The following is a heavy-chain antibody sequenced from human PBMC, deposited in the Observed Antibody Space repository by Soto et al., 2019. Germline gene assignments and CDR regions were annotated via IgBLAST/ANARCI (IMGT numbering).Heavy chain of an antibody. CDR3: AKDGSSWYHNYYFDY. V-gene: IGHV3-30*18. CDR1: GFTFSNFG. Sequence: GGSLRLSCAASGFTFSNFGMSWVRQPPGKGLEWVAVISYDGSNKYYADSVKGRFTISRDNSKNTLYLQVNSLRAEDTAVYYCAKDGSSWYHNYYFDYWGQGTLVTVSS. D-gene: IGHD6-13*01. CDR2: ISYDGSNK. J-gene: IGHJ4*02.